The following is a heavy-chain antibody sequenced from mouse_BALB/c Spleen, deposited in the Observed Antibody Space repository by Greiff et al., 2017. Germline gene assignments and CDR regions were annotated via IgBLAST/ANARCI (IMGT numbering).Heavy chain of an antibody. D-gene: IGHD2-14*01. CDR1: GYTFTDYW. J-gene: IGHJ1*01. V-gene: IGHV1-69*02. CDR2: IDTSDSYT. CDR3: ARGYRYWYFDV. Sequence: QVQLQQPGAELVTPGASVKMSCKASGYTFTDYWMHWVKQRPGQGLEWIGAIDTSDSYTSYNQKFKGKATLTVDESSSTAYMQLSSLTSEDSAVYYCARGYRYWYFDVWGAGTTVTVSS.